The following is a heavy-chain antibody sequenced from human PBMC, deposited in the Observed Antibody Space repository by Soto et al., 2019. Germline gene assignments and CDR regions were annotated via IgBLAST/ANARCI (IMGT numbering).Heavy chain of an antibody. V-gene: IGHV3-15*01. Sequence: LRLSCAASGFTFSNAWMSWVRQAPGKGLEWVGRIKSKTDGGTTDYAAPVKGRFTISRDDSKNTLYLQMNSLKTEDTAVYYCTTAPYIWGSYLSNFWGQGTLVTVSS. CDR1: GFTFSNAW. CDR2: IKSKTDGGTT. CDR3: TTAPYIWGSYLSNF. J-gene: IGHJ4*02. D-gene: IGHD3-16*02.